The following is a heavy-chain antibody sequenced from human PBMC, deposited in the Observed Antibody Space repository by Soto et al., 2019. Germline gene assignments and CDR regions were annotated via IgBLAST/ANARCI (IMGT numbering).Heavy chain of an antibody. V-gene: IGHV4-59*01. CDR2: IYYSGST. CDR1: GCSISSYY. CDR3: ARGVITFGGVNLDP. J-gene: IGHJ5*02. D-gene: IGHD3-16*01. Sequence: SETLSLTCTVSGCSISSYYWSWIRQPPGKGLVWIGYIYYSGSTNYNPPLKSRVTISVDTSKNQFSLKLSSVTAADTAVYYCARGVITFGGVNLDPWGQGTLVTVSS.